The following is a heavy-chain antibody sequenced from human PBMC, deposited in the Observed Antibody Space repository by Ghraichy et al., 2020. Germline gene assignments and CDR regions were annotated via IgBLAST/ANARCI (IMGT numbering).Heavy chain of an antibody. D-gene: IGHD3-22*01. J-gene: IGHJ5*02. CDR2: ISGSGGTM. CDR1: GFRFSRYA. Sequence: GGSLRLSCATSGFRFSRYAMTWVRQAPGKGLEWVSAISGSGGTMYYADSMKGRFTISRDNSKRTLYLHMNSLRPEDTALYYYAKDSFTTLTAWFAPWGQGTLVIVSS. V-gene: IGHV3-23*01. CDR3: AKDSFTTLTAWFAP.